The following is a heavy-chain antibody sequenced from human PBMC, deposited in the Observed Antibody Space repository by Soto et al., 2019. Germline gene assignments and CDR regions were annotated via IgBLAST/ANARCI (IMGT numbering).Heavy chain of an antibody. V-gene: IGHV4-39*01. J-gene: IGHJ4*02. Sequence: QLQLQESGPGLVKPSETLSLTCTVSGGSISSSSYYWGWIRQPPGKGLEWIGSIYYSGSTYYNPSLKSRVPISVDPSKNQFSLKLSSVTAADTAVYYCARREYYDFWSGYYTGTDYFDYWGQGTLVTVSS. D-gene: IGHD3-3*01. CDR1: GGSISSSSYY. CDR2: IYYSGST. CDR3: ARREYYDFWSGYYTGTDYFDY.